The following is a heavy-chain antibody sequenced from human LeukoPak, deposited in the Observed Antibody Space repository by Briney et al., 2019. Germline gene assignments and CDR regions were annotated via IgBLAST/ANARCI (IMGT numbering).Heavy chain of an antibody. V-gene: IGHV1-46*01. CDR2: INPSGGST. Sequence: ASVKVSCKASGGTFSSYAISWVRQAPGQGLEWMGIINPSGGSTSYAQKFQGRVTMTRDMSTSTVYMELSSLRSEDTAVYYCARVGATSPFYYFDYWGQGTLVTVSS. CDR1: GGTFSSYA. D-gene: IGHD1-26*01. J-gene: IGHJ4*02. CDR3: ARVGATSPFYYFDY.